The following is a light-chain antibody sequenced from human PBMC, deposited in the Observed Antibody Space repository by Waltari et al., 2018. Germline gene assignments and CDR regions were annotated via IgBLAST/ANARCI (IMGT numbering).Light chain of an antibody. J-gene: IGKJ1*01. V-gene: IGKV4-1*01. CDR1: QSVLYSSNNKNY. CDR3: QQYYSTPRT. CDR2: WAS. Sequence: DIVMTQSPDSLAVSLGERATINCKSSQSVLYSSNNKNYLAWYQQRPGQPSKLLIYWASTRESGVPDRFSGSGSGTDFTLTISSLQAEDVAVYYCQQYYSTPRTFGQGTKVEIE.